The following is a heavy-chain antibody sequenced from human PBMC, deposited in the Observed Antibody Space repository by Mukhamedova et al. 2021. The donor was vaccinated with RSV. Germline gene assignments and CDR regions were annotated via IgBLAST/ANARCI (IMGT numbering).Heavy chain of an antibody. V-gene: IGHV4-30-2*01. CDR3: ARGGNVVVEKPVDV. CDR2: SGDT. J-gene: IGHJ6*04. D-gene: IGHD2-15*01. Sequence: SGDTYYNPSLMGRATISVDRSKNNLSLKLNSVTVADTAVYFCARGGNVVVEKPVDVWGAGITVTVSS.